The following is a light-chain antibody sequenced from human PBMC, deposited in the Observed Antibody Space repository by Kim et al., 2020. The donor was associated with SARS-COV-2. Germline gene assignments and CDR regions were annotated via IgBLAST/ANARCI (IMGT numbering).Light chain of an antibody. J-gene: IGLJ3*02. Sequence: GQSVTISCTGTSSDVGGYNYVSWYQQHPGKAPKLMIYDVSKRPSGVPDRFSGSKSDNTASLTISGLQAEDEADYYCCSYAGSYTWVFGGGTKLTVL. CDR2: DVS. V-gene: IGLV2-11*03. CDR3: CSYAGSYTWV. CDR1: SSDVGGYNY.